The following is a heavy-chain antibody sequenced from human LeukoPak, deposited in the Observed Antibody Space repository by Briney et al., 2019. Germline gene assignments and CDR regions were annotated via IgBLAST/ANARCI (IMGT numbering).Heavy chain of an antibody. CDR3: ARGFFDWLLLDY. V-gene: IGHV4-59*01. J-gene: IGHJ4*02. CDR1: GGSISSYY. Sequence: SETLSLTCTVSGGSISSYYWSWIRQPPGKGLEWIGYIYYSGSTNYNPSLKSRVTISVDTSKNQFSLKLSSVTAADTAVYYCARGFFDWLLLDYWGQGTLVTVSS. CDR2: IYYSGST. D-gene: IGHD3-9*01.